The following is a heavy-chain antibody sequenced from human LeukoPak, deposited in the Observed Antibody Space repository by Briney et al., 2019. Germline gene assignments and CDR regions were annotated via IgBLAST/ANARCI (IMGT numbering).Heavy chain of an antibody. D-gene: IGHD3-22*01. CDR3: ARSYYYDSSGYLGYFDY. J-gene: IGHJ4*02. CDR1: GGTFSSYA. V-gene: IGHV1-69*05. CDR2: IIPIFGTA. Sequence: ASVKVSCKASGGTFSSYAISWVRQAPGQGLEWKGGIIPIFGTANYAQKFQGRVTITTDESTSTAYMELSSLRSEDTAVYYCARSYYYDSSGYLGYFDYWGQGTLVTVSS.